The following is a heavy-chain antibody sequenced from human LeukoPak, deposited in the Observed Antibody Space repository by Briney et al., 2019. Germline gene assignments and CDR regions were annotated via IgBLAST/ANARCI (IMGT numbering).Heavy chain of an antibody. CDR3: AKWDIVVVVAADY. V-gene: IGHV3-23*01. D-gene: IGHD2-15*01. CDR2: ISGSGGST. CDR1: GFTFSSYA. J-gene: IGHJ4*02. Sequence: GGSLRLSCAASGFTFSSYAMSWVRQAPGKGLGWVSAISGSGGSTYYADSVKGRFTISRDNSKNTLYLQMNSLRAEDTAVYYCAKWDIVVVVAADYWGQGTLVTVSS.